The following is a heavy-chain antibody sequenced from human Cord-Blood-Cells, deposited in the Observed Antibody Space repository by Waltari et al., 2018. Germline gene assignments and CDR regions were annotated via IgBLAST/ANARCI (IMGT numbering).Heavy chain of an antibody. V-gene: IGHV4-34*01. Sequence: QVQLQQWGAGLLKPSETLSLTCAVSGRSFRGYYWRWIRQPPGKGLEWIGEINNSGRTNYTPSLKSRVTISVDTSKHQFSLKLSSVTAADTAVYYCARATRTTDDYWGQGTLVTVSS. CDR3: ARATRTTDDY. D-gene: IGHD1-7*01. CDR1: GRSFRGYY. CDR2: INNSGRT. J-gene: IGHJ4*02.